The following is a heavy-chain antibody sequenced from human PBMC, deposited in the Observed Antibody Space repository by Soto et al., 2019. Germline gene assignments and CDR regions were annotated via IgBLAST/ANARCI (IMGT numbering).Heavy chain of an antibody. Sequence: QVQLVESGGGVVQPGRSLRLSCAASGFTFSNYGMHWVRQPPGKGLEWVSVIRYDGTNIYYADSVKGRFTISRDNSKNTLYLQMTSLRAEDTAVYYCARDNYGIDYWGQGTLVTVS. CDR3: ARDNYGIDY. J-gene: IGHJ4*02. CDR2: IRYDGTNI. V-gene: IGHV3-33*01. CDR1: GFTFSNYG. D-gene: IGHD3-16*01.